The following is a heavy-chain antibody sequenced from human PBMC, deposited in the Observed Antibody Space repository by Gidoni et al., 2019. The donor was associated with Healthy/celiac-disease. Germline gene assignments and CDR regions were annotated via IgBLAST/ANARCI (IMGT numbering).Heavy chain of an antibody. Sequence: QVQLVEPGGGVVQPGRSLRLSCAASGFTFSSYAMHWVRQAPGRGLEWVAVISYDGSNKYDADSVKGRFTISRDKSKNTLYLQMNSLRAEDTAVYYCARGGSQGWYFDYWGQGTLVTVSS. CDR3: ARGGSQGWYFDY. CDR1: GFTFSSYA. D-gene: IGHD1-26*01. V-gene: IGHV3-30-3*01. J-gene: IGHJ4*02. CDR2: ISYDGSNK.